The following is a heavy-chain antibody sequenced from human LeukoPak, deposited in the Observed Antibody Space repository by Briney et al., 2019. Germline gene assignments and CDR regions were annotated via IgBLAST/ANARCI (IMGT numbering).Heavy chain of an antibody. J-gene: IGHJ1*01. D-gene: IGHD3-22*01. CDR2: IYPGDSDT. V-gene: IGHV5-51*01. CDR3: ARDGDYYDSSGYAPFHP. Sequence: GESLKISCKGSGYSFTSYWIGWVRQMPGKGLEWMGIIYPGDSDTRYSPSFQGQVTISADKSISTAYLQWSSLKASDTAMYYCARDGDYYDSSGYAPFHPWGQGTLVTVSS. CDR1: GYSFTSYW.